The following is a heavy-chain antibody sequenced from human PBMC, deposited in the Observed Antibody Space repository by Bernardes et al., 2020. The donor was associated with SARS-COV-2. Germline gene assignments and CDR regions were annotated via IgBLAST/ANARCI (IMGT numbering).Heavy chain of an antibody. J-gene: IGHJ4*02. D-gene: IGHD3-10*01. CDR2: ISFDGSNK. CDR3: AGDRTGIELLCFDY. CDR1: GFTFSSND. Sequence: GGSLRLSCAASGFTFSSNDMNWVRQAPGKGLEWVAVISFDGSNKYYDDAVKGRFTISGNTTKKTLYLQMNSMRAENTAVYYCAGDRTGIELLCFDYWGQGTLVTASS. V-gene: IGHV3-30-3*01.